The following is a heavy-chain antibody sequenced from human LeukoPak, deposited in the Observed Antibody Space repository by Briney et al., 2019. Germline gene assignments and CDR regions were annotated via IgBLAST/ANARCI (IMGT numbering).Heavy chain of an antibody. D-gene: IGHD6-19*01. CDR1: GFSFSNYG. Sequence: GGSLRLSCAASGFSFSNYGMSWGRQAPGKGLEWGANGKQDGSEKYYVHSVMGRFTISRDNPKNSLYLQMNSLRAEDTAVYYCARKGAVAGRLHDAFDIWGQGTMVTVSS. V-gene: IGHV3-7*01. CDR3: ARKGAVAGRLHDAFDI. J-gene: IGHJ3*02. CDR2: GKQDGSEK.